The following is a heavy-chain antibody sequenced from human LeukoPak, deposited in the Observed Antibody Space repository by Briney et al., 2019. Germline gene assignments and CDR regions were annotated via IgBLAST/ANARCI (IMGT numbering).Heavy chain of an antibody. CDR2: IIPIFGTA. J-gene: IGHJ4*02. V-gene: IGHV1-69*13. Sequence: GASVKVSCKASGGTFSSYAIGWVRQAPGQGLEWMGGIIPIFGTANYAQKFQGRVTITADGSTSTAYMELSSLRSEDTAVYYCASSSQYSGSYYGDYWGQGTLVTVSS. D-gene: IGHD1-26*01. CDR3: ASSSQYSGSYYGDY. CDR1: GGTFSSYA.